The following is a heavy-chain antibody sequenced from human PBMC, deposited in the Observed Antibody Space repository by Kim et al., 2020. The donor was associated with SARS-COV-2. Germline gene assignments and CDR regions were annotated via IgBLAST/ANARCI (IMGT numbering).Heavy chain of an antibody. CDR3: ARGPRTYYDILTGYYTYYYYYGMGV. D-gene: IGHD3-9*01. V-gene: IGHV3-11*01. CDR2: ISSSGSTI. CDR1: GFTFSDFY. Sequence: GGSLRLSCAASGFTFSDFYMSWIRQAPGKGLEWVSYISSSGSTIYYADSVKGRFTISRDNAKNSLYLQMNSLRAEDTAVYYYARGPRTYYDILTGYYTYYYYYGMGVWGQGTTVTVSS. J-gene: IGHJ6*02.